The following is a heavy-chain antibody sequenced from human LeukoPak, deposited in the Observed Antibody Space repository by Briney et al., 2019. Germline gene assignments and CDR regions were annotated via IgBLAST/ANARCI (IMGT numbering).Heavy chain of an antibody. CDR1: GGSFSSYH. J-gene: IGHJ6*02. Sequence: SETLSLTCAVYGGSFSSYHWSWIRQPPGKGLEWIGYISYSGNTNYNPSLKSRVTISVDTSKNRFSLKLNSLTAADTAVYYCARDSYYSKMDVWGQGTTVTVSS. CDR2: ISYSGNT. CDR3: ARDSYYSKMDV. V-gene: IGHV4-59*01.